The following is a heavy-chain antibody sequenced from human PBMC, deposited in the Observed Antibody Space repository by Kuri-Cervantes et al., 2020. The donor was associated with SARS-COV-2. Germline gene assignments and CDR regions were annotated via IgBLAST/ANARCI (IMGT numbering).Heavy chain of an antibody. CDR1: GFTFSSYS. J-gene: IGHJ3*02. Sequence: GGSLRLSCAASGFTFSSYSMNWVRQAPGKGLEWVSYISSSSSSTIYYADSVKGRFTISRDNAKNSLYLQMNSLRAEDTAVYYCAKDLGAIFGVVHDAFDIWGQGTMVTVSS. D-gene: IGHD3-3*01. CDR3: AKDLGAIFGVVHDAFDI. CDR2: ISSSSSSTI. V-gene: IGHV3-48*01.